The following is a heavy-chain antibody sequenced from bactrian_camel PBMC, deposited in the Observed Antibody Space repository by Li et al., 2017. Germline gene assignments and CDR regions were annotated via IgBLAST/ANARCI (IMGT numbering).Heavy chain of an antibody. Sequence: DVQLVESGGGFVQPGGSLRLSCAASGFTFSSYGMIWVRQAPGKGLEWVSDIGSGGGTTNYEDSVKGRFTISRDNAKNMVYLQMNSLKTEDTAVYHCAPDLRGSAYWGQGTQVTVS. CDR3: APDLRGSAY. D-gene: IGHD5*01. J-gene: IGHJ4*01. CDR2: IGSGGGTT. V-gene: IGHV3S40*01. CDR1: GFTFSSYG.